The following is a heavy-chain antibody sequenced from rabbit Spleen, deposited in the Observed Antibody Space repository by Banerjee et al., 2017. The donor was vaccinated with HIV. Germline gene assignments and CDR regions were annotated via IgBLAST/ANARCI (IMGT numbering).Heavy chain of an antibody. J-gene: IGHJ4*01. CDR2: INAVTGKA. CDR3: ARDLPGVIGWNFGL. Sequence: QSLEESGGDLVKPGASLTLTCTASGFSFSSSDYMCWVRQAPGKGLEWIACINAVTGKAVYASWAKGRFTFSKTSSTTVTLQMTSLTAADTATYFCARDLPGVIGWNFGLWGPGTLVTVS. CDR1: GFSFSSSDY. D-gene: IGHD1-1*01. V-gene: IGHV1S40*01.